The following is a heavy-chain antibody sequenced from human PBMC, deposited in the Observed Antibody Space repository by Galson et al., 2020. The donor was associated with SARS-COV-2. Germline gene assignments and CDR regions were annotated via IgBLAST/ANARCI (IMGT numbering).Heavy chain of an antibody. CDR3: AKDVLYCGGDCYSDDYYYGMDV. CDR1: GFTFSNYD. D-gene: IGHD2-21*02. V-gene: IGHV3-30*18. CDR2: ISYDGSNK. Sequence: LSLTCAASGFTFSNYDMHWARQAPGKGLEWVAVISYDGSNKYYADSVKGRFTISRDNSKNTLYLQMNSLRAEDTAVYYCAKDVLYCGGDCYSDDYYYGMDVWGQGTTVTVSS. J-gene: IGHJ6*02.